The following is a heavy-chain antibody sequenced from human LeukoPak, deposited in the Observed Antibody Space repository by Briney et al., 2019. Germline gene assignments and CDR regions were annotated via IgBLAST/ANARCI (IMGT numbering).Heavy chain of an antibody. CDR2: ITGSSSSI. J-gene: IGHJ4*02. CDR3: ATAGTPDY. D-gene: IGHD6-13*01. V-gene: IGHV3-48*01. CDR1: GFSFSRYN. Sequence: GGSLRLSCAASGFSFSRYNTNWVRQAPGKGLEWVAYITGSSSSIYYADSVKGRFTISRDNAKNSLYLQMNSLRAEDTAVYYCATAGTPDYWGQGTLVTVSS.